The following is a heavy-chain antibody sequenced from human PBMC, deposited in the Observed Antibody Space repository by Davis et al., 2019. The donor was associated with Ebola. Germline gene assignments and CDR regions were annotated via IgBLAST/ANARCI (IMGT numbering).Heavy chain of an antibody. D-gene: IGHD2/OR15-2a*01. CDR3: ARVGDFQGVY. J-gene: IGHJ4*02. CDR1: GGAVSSGGYF. CDR2: IYSSGGT. V-gene: IGHV4-61*08. Sequence: PSETLSLTCTVSGGAVSSGGYFWAWIRQPPGKGLEWIGYIYSSGGTSLSPSLVSRVTILRDTSKNQFSLNLRFLTAADTAVYYCARVGDFQGVYWGQGARVTVSS.